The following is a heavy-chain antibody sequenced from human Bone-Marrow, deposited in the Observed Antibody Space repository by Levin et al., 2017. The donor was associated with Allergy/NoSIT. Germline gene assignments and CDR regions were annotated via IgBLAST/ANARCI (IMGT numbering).Heavy chain of an antibody. CDR2: ISHDGTDK. CDR1: GFSFSTYG. D-gene: IGHD3-10*01. CDR3: AKILPTYYGYWGRNGPQNYYAMDI. J-gene: IGHJ6*02. V-gene: IGHV3-30*18. Sequence: GGSLRLSCAASGFSFSTYGMHWVRQAPGKGLEWVAVISHDGTDKYYAESVKGRFTISRDNPENTLYLQMKSLRAEDAAVYYCAKILPTYYGYWGRNGPQNYYAMDIWGQGTTVTVSS.